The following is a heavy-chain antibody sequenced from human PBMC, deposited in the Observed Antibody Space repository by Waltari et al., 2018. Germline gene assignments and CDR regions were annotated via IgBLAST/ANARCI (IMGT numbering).Heavy chain of an antibody. CDR3: ARQGAARGYYYGMDV. D-gene: IGHD6-6*01. CDR1: GGSISSSSYY. CDR2: IYYSGST. V-gene: IGHV4-39*01. Sequence: QLQLQESGPGLVKPSETLSLTCTVSGGSISSSSYYWGWIRQPPGKGLEWIGSIYYSGSTYYNPSLKGRVTISVDTSKNQFSLKLSSVTAADTAVYYCARQGAARGYYYGMDVWGQGTTVTVSS. J-gene: IGHJ6*02.